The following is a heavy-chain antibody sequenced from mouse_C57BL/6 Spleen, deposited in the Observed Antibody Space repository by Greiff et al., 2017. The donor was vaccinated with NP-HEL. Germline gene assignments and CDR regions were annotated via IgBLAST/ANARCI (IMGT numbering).Heavy chain of an antibody. CDR2: ISSGGSYT. D-gene: IGHD3-3*01. V-gene: IGHV5-6*01. CDR1: GFTFSSYG. J-gene: IGHJ4*01. Sequence: EVQVVESGGDLVKPGGSLKLSCAASGFTFSSYGMSWVRQTPDKRLEWVATISSGGSYTYYPDSVKGRFTISRDNAKNTLYLQMSSLKSEDTAMYYCERQEGLMMDYWGQGTSVTVSS. CDR3: ERQEGLMMDY.